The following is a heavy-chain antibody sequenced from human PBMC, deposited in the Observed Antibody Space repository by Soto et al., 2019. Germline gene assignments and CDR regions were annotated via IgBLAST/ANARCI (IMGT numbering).Heavy chain of an antibody. D-gene: IGHD3-22*01. CDR2: IYYSGST. Sequence: SETLSLTCAISGYSISSSNWWGWIRQPPGKGLEWIGYIYYSGSTYYNPSLKSRVTMSVDTSKNQFSLKLSSVTAVDTAVYYCARNTVGYYDNNAPSDFDIWGQGTMVTVSS. V-gene: IGHV4-28*01. CDR1: GYSISSSNW. J-gene: IGHJ3*02. CDR3: ARNTVGYYDNNAPSDFDI.